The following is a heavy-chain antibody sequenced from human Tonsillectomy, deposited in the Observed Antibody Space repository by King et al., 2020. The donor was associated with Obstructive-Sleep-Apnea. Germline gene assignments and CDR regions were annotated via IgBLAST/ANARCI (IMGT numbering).Heavy chain of an antibody. D-gene: IGHD1-1*01. V-gene: IGHV3-9*01. CDR2: ISWNSGRV. CDR1: GFTFDEYA. Sequence: VQLVESGGGLVQPCRSLRLSCAASGFTFDEYAMHWVRQAPGKGREWVCCISWNSGRVCYSDSVTGRFTISRDNAKNFLYLQMNSLRADDTALYYCAKDKNWNAYLFDYWGQGILVTVSS. J-gene: IGHJ4*02. CDR3: AKDKNWNAYLFDY.